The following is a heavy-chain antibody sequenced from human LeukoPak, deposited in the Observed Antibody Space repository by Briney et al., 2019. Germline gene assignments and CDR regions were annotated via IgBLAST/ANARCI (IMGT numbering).Heavy chain of an antibody. CDR2: IYYSGST. CDR3: ARPQSGFYGLDI. CDR1: GGPISGSSYY. V-gene: IGHV4-39*01. D-gene: IGHD1-26*01. J-gene: IGHJ3*02. Sequence: SETLSLTCTVSGGPISGSSYYWGWIRQPPGKGLEWIGSIYYSGSTYYSPSLRRRVTISVDTSKNQFSLRLSSVTAADTAVYYCARPQSGFYGLDIWGQGTMVTVSS.